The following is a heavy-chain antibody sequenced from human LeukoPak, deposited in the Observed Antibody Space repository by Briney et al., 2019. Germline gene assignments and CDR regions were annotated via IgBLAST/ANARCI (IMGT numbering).Heavy chain of an antibody. CDR3: ARDRHAVRLWSGPYGMDV. D-gene: IGHD3-3*01. Sequence: GGSLRLSCAASEFTFSSYAMSWVRQAPGKGLEWVSAISGSGTSTYYADSVKGRFTISRDNSKNTLFLQMNSLRAEDTAVYYCARDRHAVRLWSGPYGMDVWGQGTTVTVSS. CDR1: EFTFSSYA. J-gene: IGHJ6*02. V-gene: IGHV3-23*01. CDR2: ISGSGTST.